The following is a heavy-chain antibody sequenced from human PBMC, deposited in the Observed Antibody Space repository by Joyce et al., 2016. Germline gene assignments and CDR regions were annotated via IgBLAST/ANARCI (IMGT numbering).Heavy chain of an antibody. CDR2: IKADSGGT. Sequence: QVQLVQSGTAVRKPGASVRVSCRSSGYNFNAYYLHWLRLAPGHVPEWMRRIKADSGGTDYAPKFQGRVTMNRDTAITTTYMELTSLTSDDTAVYFCARGVLGPAWFDPWGQGTRVIVSS. J-gene: IGHJ5*02. CDR3: ARGVLGPAWFDP. CDR1: GYNFNAYY. V-gene: IGHV1-2*02.